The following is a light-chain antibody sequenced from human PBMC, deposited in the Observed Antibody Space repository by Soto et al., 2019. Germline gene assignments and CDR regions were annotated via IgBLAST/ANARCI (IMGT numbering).Light chain of an antibody. Sequence: APATLTESPGERATLSCRASQSVSSYLAWYQQKPGQAPRLIIYDASNMATGIPARFSGSGSGTDLPHISSVVAEDGGPHYCMQGSQWSLTFGGGTNVDIK. CDR3: MQGSQWSLT. CDR2: DAS. CDR1: QSVSSY. J-gene: IGKJ4*01. V-gene: IGKV3-11*01.